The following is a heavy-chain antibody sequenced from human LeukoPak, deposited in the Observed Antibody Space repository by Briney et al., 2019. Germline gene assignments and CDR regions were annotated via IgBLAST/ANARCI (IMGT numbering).Heavy chain of an antibody. CDR1: GGTFSSYA. CDR2: IIPMFGTA. D-gene: IGHD3-16*02. Sequence: SVKVSCKASGGTFSSYAINWVRQAPGQGLEWMGGIIPMFGTANYAQKFQGRVTITADESTSTAYMELSSLRSDDTAVYYCARAAGYVWGSYRYGPYYYYMDVWGKGTTVTISS. V-gene: IGHV1-69*13. J-gene: IGHJ6*03. CDR3: ARAAGYVWGSYRYGPYYYYMDV.